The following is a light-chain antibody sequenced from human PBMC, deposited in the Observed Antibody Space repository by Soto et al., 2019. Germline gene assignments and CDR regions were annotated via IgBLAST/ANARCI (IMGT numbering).Light chain of an antibody. CDR3: HHRGNGIT. CDR1: QSVSSS. V-gene: IGKV3-11*01. Sequence: EVVLTQSPATLSLSPGDTATLSCGASQSVSSSLAWYQQKPGQAPRLLIYDASSRATGIPARFSCSGSGTDFTLTISSLEPEDFAVYYCHHRGNGITFGQGTRLEIK. CDR2: DAS. J-gene: IGKJ5*01.